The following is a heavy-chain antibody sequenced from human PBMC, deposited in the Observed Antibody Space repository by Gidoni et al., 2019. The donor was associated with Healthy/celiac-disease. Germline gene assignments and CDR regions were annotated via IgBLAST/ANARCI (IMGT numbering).Heavy chain of an antibody. Sequence: EVQLLESGGGLVQPGGSLRLSCAASGFTFSSSAMSWVRQAPGKGMEGVSAIRGSGGSTYYADSVKGRFTISRDNSKNTLYLQMNSLRAEDTAVYYCAKDGGIVVVPAARYYYGMDVWGQGTTVTVSS. J-gene: IGHJ6*02. CDR2: IRGSGGST. CDR3: AKDGGIVVVPAARYYYGMDV. D-gene: IGHD2-2*01. CDR1: GFTFSSSA. V-gene: IGHV3-23*01.